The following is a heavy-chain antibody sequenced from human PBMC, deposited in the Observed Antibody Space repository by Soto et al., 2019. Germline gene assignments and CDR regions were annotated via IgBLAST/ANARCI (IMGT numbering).Heavy chain of an antibody. Sequence: GGSRRLASAASGFSFEDFGMNWVRKATGKGPEWVSRISWNGGRIDYALSVKGRFTISRDNAKTALYLQMNSLRPEDTALYYCAKIRSNYLYYFASWGQGTPVTVSS. D-gene: IGHD4-4*01. CDR2: ISWNGGRI. CDR3: AKIRSNYLYYFAS. CDR1: GFSFEDFG. V-gene: IGHV3-9*01. J-gene: IGHJ4*02.